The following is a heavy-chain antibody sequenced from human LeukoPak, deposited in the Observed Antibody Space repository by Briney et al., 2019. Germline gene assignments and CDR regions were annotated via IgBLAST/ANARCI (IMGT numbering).Heavy chain of an antibody. J-gene: IGHJ4*02. D-gene: IGHD3-22*01. CDR1: GYTFTGYY. Sequence: ASVKVSCKASGYTFTGYYMHWVRQAPGQGLGWMGWINPNSGGTNYAQKFQGRVTITRNTSISTAYMELSSLRSEDTAVYYCARIGYDSSGYYYMVYWGQGTLVTVSS. CDR2: INPNSGGT. V-gene: IGHV1-2*02. CDR3: ARIGYDSSGYYYMVY.